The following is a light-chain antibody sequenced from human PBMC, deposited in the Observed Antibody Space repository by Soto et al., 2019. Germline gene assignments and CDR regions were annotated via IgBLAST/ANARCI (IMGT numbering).Light chain of an antibody. J-gene: IGLJ1*01. CDR1: SSNIGAGYD. V-gene: IGLV1-40*01. Sequence: QSVLTQPPSVSGAPGQRVTISCTGSSSNIGAGYDVHWYQHLPGTAPKLLIYGNNYRPSGVPDRLSGSKSGTSASLVITGLQADDEADYYCQSYDNSLTGLHAFGTGTKLTVL. CDR2: GNN. CDR3: QSYDNSLTGLHA.